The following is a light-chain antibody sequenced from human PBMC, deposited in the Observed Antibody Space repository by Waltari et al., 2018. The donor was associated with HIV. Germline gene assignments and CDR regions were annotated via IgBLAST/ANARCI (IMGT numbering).Light chain of an antibody. CDR3: QQYGSSPRT. J-gene: IGKJ1*01. V-gene: IGKV3-20*01. CDR1: QSIRSNY. CDR2: AVS. Sequence: EIVLTQSPGTLSLSPGERATLSCRASQSIRSNYLAWYQQKPGQAPRLFISAVSSRATGIPDRFSGSGSGTDFTLTISRLEPEDFAVYFCQQYGSSPRTFGQGTRVEIK.